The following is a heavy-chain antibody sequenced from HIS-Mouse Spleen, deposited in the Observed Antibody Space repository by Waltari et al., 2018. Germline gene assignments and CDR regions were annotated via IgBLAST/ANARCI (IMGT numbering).Heavy chain of an antibody. CDR2: IYTSGGT. J-gene: IGHJ5*02. CDR1: GGPTSSYY. Sequence: QVQLQESGPGLVKPWETLSLTCTVSGGPTSSYYWSWIRQPAGKGLGWIGRIYTSGGTTYNPSLKSRVTLSVDTSKNQFSLKLSSVTAADTAVYYCAGSSGSYYWFDPWGQGTLVTVSS. D-gene: IGHD1-26*01. V-gene: IGHV4-4*07. CDR3: AGSSGSYYWFDP.